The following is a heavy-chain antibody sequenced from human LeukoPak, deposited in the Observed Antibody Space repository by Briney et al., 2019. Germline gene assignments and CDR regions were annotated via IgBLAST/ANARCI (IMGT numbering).Heavy chain of an antibody. V-gene: IGHV3-48*04. J-gene: IGHJ4*01. CDR2: ISSSSSTI. CDR3: AKLLRDATIYDF. D-gene: IGHD5-24*01. CDR1: GFTFSSYS. Sequence: GGSLRLSFAAPGFTFSSYSMNWVRQAPGKGQEWVSYISSSSSTIYYADSVKDRFTIRRANAKNSLFLQMTSLRAEDTAFYYCAKLLRDATIYDFWGHGALVTVSS.